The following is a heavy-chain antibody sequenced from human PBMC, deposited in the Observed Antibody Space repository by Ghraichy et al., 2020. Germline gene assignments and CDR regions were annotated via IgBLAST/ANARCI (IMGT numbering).Heavy chain of an antibody. V-gene: IGHV4-34*01. Sequence: SETLSLTCAVYGGSFSGYYWSWIRQPPGKGLEWIGEINHSGSTNYNPTLKSRVTISVDTSKNQFSLKLSSVTDADTAVYYCARETDYDILPGRRDALDIWGQVTMITVFS. CDR1: GGSFSGYY. CDR2: INHSGST. J-gene: IGHJ3*02. D-gene: IGHD3-9*01. CDR3: ARETDYDILPGRRDALDI.